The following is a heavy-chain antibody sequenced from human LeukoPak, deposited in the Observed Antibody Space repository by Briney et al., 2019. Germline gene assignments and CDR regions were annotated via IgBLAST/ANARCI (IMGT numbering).Heavy chain of an antibody. D-gene: IGHD2-21*02. V-gene: IGHV3-72*01. J-gene: IGHJ6*03. CDR1: GFTFSDHY. Sequence: SGGSLRLSCAASGFTFSDHYMDWVRQAPWKGLEWVGRTRNKANSYTTEYAASVKGSFTISRDDSKNSLYLQMSSLKTEDTAVYYCARVFGDTLGWDYMDVWGKGTTVTVSS. CDR2: TRNKANSYTT. CDR3: ARVFGDTLGWDYMDV.